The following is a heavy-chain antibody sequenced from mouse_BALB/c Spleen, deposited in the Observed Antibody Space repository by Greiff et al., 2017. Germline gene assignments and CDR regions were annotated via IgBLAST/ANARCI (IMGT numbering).Heavy chain of an antibody. D-gene: IGHD2-3*01. Sequence: EVKLQESGAELVKPGASVKLSCTASGFNIKDTYMHWVKQRPEQGLEWIGRIDPANGNTKYDPKFQGKATITADTSSNTAYLQLSSLTSEDTAVYYCARDGDVNYWGQGTTLTVSS. CDR2: IDPANGNT. J-gene: IGHJ2*01. V-gene: IGHV14-3*02. CDR3: ARDGDVNY. CDR1: GFNIKDTY.